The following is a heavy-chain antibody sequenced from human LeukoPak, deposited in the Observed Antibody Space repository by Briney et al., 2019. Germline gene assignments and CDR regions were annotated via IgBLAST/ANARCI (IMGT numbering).Heavy chain of an antibody. V-gene: IGHV3-21*01. J-gene: IGHJ3*02. Sequence: GGNLRLSCAASGFTFSSYSMNWVRPAPGKGLEWVSSISSSSSYIYYADSVKGRFTISRDNAKNSLYLQMNSLRAEDTAVYYCASDIVVVPAAIGSAFDIWGQGTMVTVSS. CDR1: GFTFSSYS. CDR2: ISSSSSYI. D-gene: IGHD2-2*02. CDR3: ASDIVVVPAAIGSAFDI.